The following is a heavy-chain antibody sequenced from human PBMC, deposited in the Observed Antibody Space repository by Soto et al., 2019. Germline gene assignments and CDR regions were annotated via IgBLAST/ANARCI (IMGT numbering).Heavy chain of an antibody. Sequence: EVQLLESGGGLVQPGGSLRLSCAASGFTFSSYAMSWVRQAPGKGLEWVSAISGSGGSTYYADSVKGRFTISRDNSKNTLYQQMTSLRAEDTAVYYCAKASGWFGEFDYWGQGTLVTVSS. CDR3: AKASGWFGEFDY. D-gene: IGHD3-10*01. CDR2: ISGSGGST. CDR1: GFTFSSYA. V-gene: IGHV3-23*01. J-gene: IGHJ4*02.